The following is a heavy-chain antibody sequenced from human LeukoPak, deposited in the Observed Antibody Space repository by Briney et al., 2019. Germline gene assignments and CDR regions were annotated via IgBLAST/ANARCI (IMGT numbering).Heavy chain of an antibody. Sequence: PSEILSLTCAVYGGSFSGYYWSWIRQPPGKGLEWIGEINHSGSTNYNPSLKSRVTISVDTSKNQFSLKLSSVTAADTAVYYCARETFGSSWYHPRRDNWFDPWGQGTLVTVSS. CDR1: GGSFSGYY. CDR2: INHSGST. J-gene: IGHJ5*02. CDR3: ARETFGSSWYHPRRDNWFDP. D-gene: IGHD6-13*01. V-gene: IGHV4-34*01.